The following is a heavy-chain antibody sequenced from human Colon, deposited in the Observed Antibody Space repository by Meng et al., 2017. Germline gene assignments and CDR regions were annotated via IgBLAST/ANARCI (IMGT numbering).Heavy chain of an antibody. V-gene: IGHV1-46*01. CDR3: ARASGSQIPVY. J-gene: IGHJ4*02. CDR1: GYRFTNHY. Sequence: ASVKVSCKTSGYRFTNHYMHWVRQAPGQGLEWMGIIYPNGDSTKYAHNFQGRVTMTRDTSTNIGYMELSSLTSDDTAVYYCARASGSQIPVYWGQGTLVTVSS. D-gene: IGHD3-10*01. CDR2: IYPNGDST.